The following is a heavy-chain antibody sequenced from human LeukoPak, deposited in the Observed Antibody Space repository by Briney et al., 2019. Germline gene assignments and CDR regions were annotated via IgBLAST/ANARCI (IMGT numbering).Heavy chain of an antibody. CDR3: AREQIVVVPAAMVDDAFDI. Sequence: SQTLSLTCTVSGGSISSGDYYWSWIRQPPGKGLEWIGYIYYSGSTYYNPSLKSRVTISVDTSKNQFSLKLSSVTAADTVVYYCAREQIVVVPAAMVDDAFDIWGQGTMVTVSS. CDR2: IYYSGST. J-gene: IGHJ3*02. V-gene: IGHV4-30-4*01. D-gene: IGHD2-2*01. CDR1: GGSISSGDYY.